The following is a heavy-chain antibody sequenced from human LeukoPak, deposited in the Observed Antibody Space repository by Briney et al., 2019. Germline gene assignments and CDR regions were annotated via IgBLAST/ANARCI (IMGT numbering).Heavy chain of an antibody. V-gene: IGHV4-59*12. CDR3: ASGPNWGFNGF. D-gene: IGHD7-27*01. CDR1: GGSISSYY. Sequence: PSETLSLTCTVSGGSISSYYWSWIRQPPGKGLEWIGYIYYSGSTNYNPSLKSRVTISVDTSKNQFSLKLSSVTAADTAVYYCASGPNWGFNGFWGQGTLVTVSS. CDR2: IYYSGST. J-gene: IGHJ4*02.